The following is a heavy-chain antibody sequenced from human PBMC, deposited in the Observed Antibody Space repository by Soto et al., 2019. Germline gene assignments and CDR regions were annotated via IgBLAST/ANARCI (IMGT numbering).Heavy chain of an antibody. J-gene: IGHJ4*02. CDR3: ASVLAVAGYFDY. V-gene: IGHV4-30-4*01. Sequence: SETLSLTCTVSGGSISSGDYYWSWIRQPPGKGLEWIGYIYYSGSTYYNPSLKSRVTTSVDTSKNQFSLKLSSVTAADTAVYYCASVLAVAGYFDYWGQGTLVTVSS. CDR1: GGSISSGDYY. D-gene: IGHD6-19*01. CDR2: IYYSGST.